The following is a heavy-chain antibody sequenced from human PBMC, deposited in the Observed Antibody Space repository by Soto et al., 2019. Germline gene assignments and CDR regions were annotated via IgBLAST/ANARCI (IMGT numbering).Heavy chain of an antibody. CDR2: IYPGDSDT. Sequence: GESLKISCKASGYSFTSYWIGWVRQMPGKRLEWMGIIYPGDSDTRYSPSYQGQVTISADKSISTAYLQWSSLKASDTAMYYCARQDGYYRSYYYGMDVWGQGTADIVAS. CDR1: GYSFTSYW. V-gene: IGHV5-51*01. CDR3: ARQDGYYRSYYYGMDV. D-gene: IGHD1-1*01. J-gene: IGHJ6*02.